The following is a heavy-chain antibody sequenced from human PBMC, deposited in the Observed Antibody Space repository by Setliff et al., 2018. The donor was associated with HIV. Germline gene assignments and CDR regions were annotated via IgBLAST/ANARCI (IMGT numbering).Heavy chain of an antibody. V-gene: IGHV4-31*11. CDR3: ARGKDPGLYFDN. Sequence: TLSLTCAVSGDSITRGGYYWSWIRQFAGKGLEWTADIYYSGRTNYNPSLKSRLTVSIDTSKNHLSLKLTSMTAADTATYFCARGKDPGLYFDNWRQVMLVTVSS. CDR1: GDSITRGGYY. CDR2: IYYSGRT. J-gene: IGHJ4*02. D-gene: IGHD2-15*01.